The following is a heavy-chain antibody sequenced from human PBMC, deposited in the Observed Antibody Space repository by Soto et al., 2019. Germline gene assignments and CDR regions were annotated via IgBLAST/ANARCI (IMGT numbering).Heavy chain of an antibody. J-gene: IGHJ3*02. CDR1: GGTFSDHG. Sequence: QVQLEQSGAEVKKPGSSVKVSCKASGGTFSDHGVAWLRQAPGQGLEWMGGTIPVFNTAKYAQKFQGRVTVTADKFTNIAYMELTSLRSEDTAFYFCARGVYGSGNYYTGPSAFDIWGQGTKVIVSS. V-gene: IGHV1-69*06. CDR3: ARGVYGSGNYYTGPSAFDI. D-gene: IGHD3-10*01. CDR2: TIPVFNTA.